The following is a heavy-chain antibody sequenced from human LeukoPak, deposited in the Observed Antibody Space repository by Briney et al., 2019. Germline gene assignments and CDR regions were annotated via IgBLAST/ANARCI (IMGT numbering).Heavy chain of an antibody. D-gene: IGHD6-19*01. J-gene: IGHJ4*02. V-gene: IGHV3-11*04. CDR2: ISSSGSNI. Sequence: GGSLRLSCAASGFTFSDYYMSWLRQAPGKGLEWVSYISSSGSNIYSADSVRGRFNISRDNAKNSLYLQMNSLRAEDTAVYYCARGIDTSGWYDFDYWGQGTLVTVSS. CDR1: GFTFSDYY. CDR3: ARGIDTSGWYDFDY.